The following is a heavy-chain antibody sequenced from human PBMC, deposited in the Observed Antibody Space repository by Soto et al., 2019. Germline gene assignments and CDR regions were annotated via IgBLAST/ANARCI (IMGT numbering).Heavy chain of an antibody. D-gene: IGHD4-17*01. Sequence: GGSLRLSCAASGFTFSSYGMHWVRQAPGKGLEWVAVIWYDGSNKYYADSVKGRFTISRDNSKNTLYLQMNSLRAEDTAVYYCARAAYGDYVRADYWGQGTLVTVSS. J-gene: IGHJ4*02. CDR2: IWYDGSNK. CDR1: GFTFSSYG. V-gene: IGHV3-33*01. CDR3: ARAAYGDYVRADY.